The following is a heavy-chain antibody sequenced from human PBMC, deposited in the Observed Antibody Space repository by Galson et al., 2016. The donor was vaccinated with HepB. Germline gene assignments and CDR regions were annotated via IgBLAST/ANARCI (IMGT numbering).Heavy chain of an antibody. J-gene: IGHJ4*02. D-gene: IGHD1-1*01. CDR1: GFTFSSYG. CDR2: IWHYGSNK. Sequence: SLRLSCAASGFTFSSYGMHWFRQAPGKGLEWVALIWHYGSNKYYIHTVKGRITITRDKSRDTLYLQLESLRAEDTAVYYCARGEEEAALEHFDFWGQGTLVTVSS. V-gene: IGHV3-33*01. CDR3: ARGEEEAALEHFDF.